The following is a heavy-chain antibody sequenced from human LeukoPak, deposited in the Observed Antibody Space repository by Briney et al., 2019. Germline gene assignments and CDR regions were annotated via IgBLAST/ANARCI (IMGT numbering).Heavy chain of an antibody. J-gene: IGHJ5*02. CDR2: ISGSSIYI. CDR3: AKLGIVVVVAATTWFDP. Sequence: GGSLRLSCAASGFTFSTYSMNWVRQAPGKGLEWVSSISGSSIYIYYADSVKGRFTISRDNAKNSLYLQMNSLRAEDTAVYYCAKLGIVVVVAATTWFDPWGQGTLVTVSS. D-gene: IGHD2-15*01. V-gene: IGHV3-21*01. CDR1: GFTFSTYS.